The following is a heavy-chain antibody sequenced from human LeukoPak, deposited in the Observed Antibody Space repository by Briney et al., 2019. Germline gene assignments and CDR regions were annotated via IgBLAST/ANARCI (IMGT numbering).Heavy chain of an antibody. J-gene: IGHJ5*02. V-gene: IGHV1-2*02. D-gene: IGHD6-6*01. CDR2: INPNSGGT. CDR3: ARAPRSSRHNWFDP. CDR1: GYTFTGYY. Sequence: ASVKVSCKASGYTFTGYYMHWVRQAPGQRLEWMGWINPNSGGTNYAQKFQGRVTMTRDTSISTAYMELSRLRSDDTAVYYCARAPRSSRHNWFDPWGQGTLVTVSS.